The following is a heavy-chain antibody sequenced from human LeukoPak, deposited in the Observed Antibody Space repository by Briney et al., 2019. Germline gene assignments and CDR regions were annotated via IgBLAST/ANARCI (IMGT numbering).Heavy chain of an antibody. J-gene: IGHJ4*02. D-gene: IGHD6-25*01. CDR1: GGSISSYY. CDR2: IYYSGST. CDR3: ARVVHIAASYYFDY. Sequence: SETLSLTCTVSGGSISSYYWSWIRQPPGKGLEWIGYIYYSGSTNYNPSLKSRVTISVDTSKNQFSLKLSSVTAADTAVYYCARVVHIAASYYFDYWGQGTLVTVSS. V-gene: IGHV4-59*01.